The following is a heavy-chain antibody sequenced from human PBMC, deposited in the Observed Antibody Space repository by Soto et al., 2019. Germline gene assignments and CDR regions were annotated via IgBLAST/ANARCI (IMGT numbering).Heavy chain of an antibody. CDR2: IWYDGSNK. CDR3: ARGSLRTYYDILTGYYTLRWFDP. D-gene: IGHD3-9*01. V-gene: IGHV3-33*01. J-gene: IGHJ5*02. Sequence: GGSLRLSCAASGFTFSSYGTHWVRQAPGKGLEWVAVIWYDGSNKYYADSVKGRFTVSRDNSKNTLYLQMNSLRAEDTAVYYCARGSLRTYYDILTGYYTLRWFDPWGQGTLVTVSS. CDR1: GFTFSSYG.